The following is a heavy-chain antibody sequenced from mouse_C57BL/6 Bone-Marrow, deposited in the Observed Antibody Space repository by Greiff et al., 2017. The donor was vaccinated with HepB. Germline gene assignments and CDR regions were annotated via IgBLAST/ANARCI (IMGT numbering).Heavy chain of an antibody. CDR2: ISSGSSTI. J-gene: IGHJ1*03. CDR1: GFTFSDYG. CDR3: ARYYGSSSYWYFDV. D-gene: IGHD1-1*01. Sequence: EVHLVESGGGLVQPGGSLKLSCAASGFTFSDYGMHWVRQAPEKGLEWVAYISSGSSTIYYADTVKGRFTISSNTAKNTLFLQITSLRSEDAAMYYCARYYGSSSYWYFDVWGTGTTVTVSS. V-gene: IGHV5-17*01.